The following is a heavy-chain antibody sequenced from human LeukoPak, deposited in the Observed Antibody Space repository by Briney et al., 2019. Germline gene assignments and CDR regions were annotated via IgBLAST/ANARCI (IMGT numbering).Heavy chain of an antibody. V-gene: IGHV3-53*01. CDR3: ARDLDEWELLPRLDY. J-gene: IGHJ4*02. CDR1: GFTVSSNY. CDR2: LYSGGST. Sequence: GGSLRLSCAASGFTVSSNYMSWVRQAPGRGLEWVSVLYSGGSTYYADSVKGRFTISRDNSKNTLYLQMNSLRAEDTAVYYCARDLDEWELLPRLDYWGQGTLVTVSS. D-gene: IGHD1-26*01.